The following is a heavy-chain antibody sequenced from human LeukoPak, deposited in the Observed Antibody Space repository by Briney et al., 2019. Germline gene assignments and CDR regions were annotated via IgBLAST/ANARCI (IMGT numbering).Heavy chain of an antibody. J-gene: IGHJ3*01. D-gene: IGHD3-22*01. CDR3: ASELQRTGGYDF. V-gene: IGHV3-21*01. CDR2: ISSSSSYI. Sequence: GGSLRLSCAASGFTFSRYSMNWVRQAPGKGLEWVSSISSSSSYIYYADSVKGRFTISRDNAKNSLYLQMNSLRAEDTAVYYCASELQRTGGYDFWGQGTMVTVSS. CDR1: GFTFSRYS.